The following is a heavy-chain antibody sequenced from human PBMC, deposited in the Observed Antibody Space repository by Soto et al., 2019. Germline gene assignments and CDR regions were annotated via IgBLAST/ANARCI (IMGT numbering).Heavy chain of an antibody. J-gene: IGHJ4*02. Sequence: ASVKVSCKASGYTFTSYDINWVRQATGQGLEWMGWMNPNSGNTGYAQKFQGRVTMTRNTSISTAYMELSSLRSEDTAVYYCARGCYDSSGYYYPPGHWGQGTLVPSPQ. CDR3: ARGCYDSSGYYYPPGH. D-gene: IGHD3-22*01. CDR2: MNPNSGNT. CDR1: GYTFTSYD. V-gene: IGHV1-8*01.